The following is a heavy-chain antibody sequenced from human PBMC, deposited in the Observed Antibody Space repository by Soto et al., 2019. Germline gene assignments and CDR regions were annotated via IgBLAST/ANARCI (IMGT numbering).Heavy chain of an antibody. CDR3: TRWIISTTPGLVHFQYTLDV. Sequence: EVELVESGGGLVQPGRSLRLSCLGSGFNFAVYAVSWFRQAPGKCLEWVGLIRNKAYRATTEYAASVKGRFTIPRDESKSSAYMEMIDLYIEYRDVYYFTRWIISTTPGLVHFQYTLDVWGQGTTVTVSS. V-gene: IGHV3-49*03. D-gene: IGHD1-1*01. CDR2: IRNKAYRATT. J-gene: IGHJ6*02. CDR1: GFNFAVYA.